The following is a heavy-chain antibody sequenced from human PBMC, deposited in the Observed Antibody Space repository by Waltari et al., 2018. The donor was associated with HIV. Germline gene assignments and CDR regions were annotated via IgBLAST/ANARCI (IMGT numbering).Heavy chain of an antibody. CDR3: ARENSHDYGDYRSAFDI. CDR1: GGTFSSYA. Sequence: QVQLVQSGSEVKKPGSSVKVSCKASGGTFSSYAITWVRQAPGQGPEWMGDNIPIYGKTNPAQSVQGRGTLTEDQSTSTAYMELSSLRSEDTAMYYCARENSHDYGDYRSAFDIWGQGTMVTVSS. D-gene: IGHD4-17*01. CDR2: NIPIYGKT. J-gene: IGHJ3*02. V-gene: IGHV1-69*12.